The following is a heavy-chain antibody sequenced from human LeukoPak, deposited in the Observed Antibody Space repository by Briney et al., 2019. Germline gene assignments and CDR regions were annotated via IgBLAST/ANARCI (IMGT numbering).Heavy chain of an antibody. CDR3: AREMITFGGVIVPTPTDY. J-gene: IGHJ4*02. CDR2: SSAYNGNT. CDR1: GYTFTSYG. D-gene: IGHD3-16*02. V-gene: IGHV1-18*01. Sequence: ASVKVSCKASGYTFTSYGISWGRQAPRQGLEGKGYSSAYNGNTNYAQKLHGRVTMTTDTSTSTAYMELRSLRSDDTAVYYCAREMITFGGVIVPTPTDYWGQGTLVTVSS.